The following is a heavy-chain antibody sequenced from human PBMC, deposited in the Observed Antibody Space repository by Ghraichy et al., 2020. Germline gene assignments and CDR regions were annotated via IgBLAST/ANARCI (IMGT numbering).Heavy chain of an antibody. CDR3: ARVPPYYDFWSGYRSHADY. D-gene: IGHD3-3*01. CDR2: ISAYNGNT. V-gene: IGHV1-18*04. CDR1: GYTFTSYG. Sequence: GESLNISCKASGYTFTSYGISWVRQAPGQGLEWMGWISAYNGNTNYAQKLQGRVTMTTDTSTSTAYMELRSLRSDDTAVYYCARVPPYYDFWSGYRSHADYWGQGTLVTVSS. J-gene: IGHJ4*02.